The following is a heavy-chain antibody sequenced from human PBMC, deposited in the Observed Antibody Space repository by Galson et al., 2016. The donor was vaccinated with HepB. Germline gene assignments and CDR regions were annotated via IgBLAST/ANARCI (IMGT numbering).Heavy chain of an antibody. CDR2: IYHSCST. CDR3: AGDCSGGSCQPAGYDAFGI. Sequence: SETLSLTCTVSGGSFSSRNWWSWVRQPPGKGLEWIGEIYHSCSTYYNPSLKSRVTMSVDQSKNQFSLTLSSVTAADTAFYYCAGDCSGGSCQPAGYDAFGIWGQGTMVTVSS. J-gene: IGHJ3*02. V-gene: IGHV4-4*02. D-gene: IGHD2-15*01. CDR1: GGSFSSRNW.